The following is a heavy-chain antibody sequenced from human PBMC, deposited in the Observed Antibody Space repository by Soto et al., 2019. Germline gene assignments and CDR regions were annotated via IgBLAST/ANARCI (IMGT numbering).Heavy chain of an antibody. CDR3: AREYFYDSRGMDV. V-gene: IGHV1-2*02. CDR2: MNPDSGAT. D-gene: IGHD3-22*01. J-gene: IGHJ6*02. Sequence: QVPLVQSGAEVKKPGASVKVSCKASGYTFTDYYIHWVRQAPGQGLEWMGWMNPDSGATDYAQKFRGRVTMTRDTSINTAYMELSRLRSDDTAVYYCAREYFYDSRGMDVCGQGTTVTVSS. CDR1: GYTFTDYY.